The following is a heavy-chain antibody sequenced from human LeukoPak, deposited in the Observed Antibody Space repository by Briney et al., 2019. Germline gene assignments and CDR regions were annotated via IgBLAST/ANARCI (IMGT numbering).Heavy chain of an antibody. V-gene: IGHV3-21*01. CDR2: ISSSSSSYI. J-gene: IGHJ4*02. CDR3: AREANDYGDLEFDY. CDR1: GFTFSSYS. Sequence: GGSLRLSCAASGFTFSSYSMNWVRLAPGKGLEWVSSISSSSSSYIYYADSVKGRFTISRDNAKNSLYLQMNSLRAEDTAVYYCAREANDYGDLEFDYWGQGTLVTVSS. D-gene: IGHD4-17*01.